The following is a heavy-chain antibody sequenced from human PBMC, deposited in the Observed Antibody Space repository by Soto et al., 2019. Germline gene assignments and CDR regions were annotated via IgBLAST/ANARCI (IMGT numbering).Heavy chain of an antibody. CDR3: ARRLAIQYSGHPYYFDY. J-gene: IGHJ4*02. D-gene: IGHD5-12*01. CDR1: GYSFAKYE. Sequence: GASVKVSCKASGYSFAKYEIHWVRQAPGQRLEWMGWINAGNGDTKYSQKFQGRVTITRDTSASTAYMELSSLRSEDTAVYYCARRLAIQYSGHPYYFDYWGQGTLVTVSS. CDR2: INAGNGDT. V-gene: IGHV1-3*01.